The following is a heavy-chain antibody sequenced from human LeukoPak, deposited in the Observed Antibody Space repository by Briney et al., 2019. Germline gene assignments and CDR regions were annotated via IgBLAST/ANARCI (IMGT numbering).Heavy chain of an antibody. CDR3: AREYCSSTSCDLKAFDI. J-gene: IGHJ3*02. Sequence: GASVKVSCKASGGTFSSYVISWVRQAPGQGLEWMGGIIPIFGTANYAQKFQGRVTITTDESTSTAYMELSSLRSEDTAVYYCAREYCSSTSCDLKAFDIWGQGTMVTVSS. CDR1: GGTFSSYV. CDR2: IIPIFGTA. D-gene: IGHD2-2*01. V-gene: IGHV1-69*05.